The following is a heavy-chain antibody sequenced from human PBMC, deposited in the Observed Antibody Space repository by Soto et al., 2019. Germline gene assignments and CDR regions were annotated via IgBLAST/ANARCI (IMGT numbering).Heavy chain of an antibody. D-gene: IGHD3-10*01. J-gene: IGHJ6*02. CDR2: INHSGST. Sequence: PSQTLSLTCALYAGSFIGYYWSWIRQPPGKGLEWIGEINHSGSTNYNPSLKSRVTISVDTSKNQFSLKLSSVTAADTAVYYCARGVGTMVRGVSPSYGMDVWGQGTTVTVSS. CDR3: ARGVGTMVRGVSPSYGMDV. V-gene: IGHV4-34*01. CDR1: AGSFIGYY.